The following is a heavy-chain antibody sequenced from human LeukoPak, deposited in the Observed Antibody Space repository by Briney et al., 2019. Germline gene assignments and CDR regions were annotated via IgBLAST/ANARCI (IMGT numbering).Heavy chain of an antibody. CDR1: GYNFINYW. V-gene: IGHV5-51*01. CDR3: TTSYYYDSNTMGN. D-gene: IGHD3-22*01. Sequence: GESLKISCKGSGYNFINYWIGWVRQMPGKGLEWMGIIYPGDSDTTYSPSLQGQITISADKSISTAYLQWSRLKASDTAMYFCTTSYYYDSNTMGNWGQGTLVTVSS. CDR2: IYPGDSDT. J-gene: IGHJ4*02.